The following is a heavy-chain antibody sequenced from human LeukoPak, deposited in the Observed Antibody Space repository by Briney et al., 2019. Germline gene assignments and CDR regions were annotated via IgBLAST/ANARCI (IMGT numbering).Heavy chain of an antibody. D-gene: IGHD3-3*01. CDR2: IYTSGIT. Sequence: SETLSLTCTVSGASISSNYWSWIRQPAGKGLEWIGRIYTSGITNYNPSLKSRVTISVDTSKNQFSLKLSSVTAADTAVYYCARGQSGFWSGYYTGSGVGFDYWGQGTLVTVSS. CDR3: ARGQSGFWSGYYTGSGVGFDY. J-gene: IGHJ4*02. V-gene: IGHV4-4*07. CDR1: GASISSNY.